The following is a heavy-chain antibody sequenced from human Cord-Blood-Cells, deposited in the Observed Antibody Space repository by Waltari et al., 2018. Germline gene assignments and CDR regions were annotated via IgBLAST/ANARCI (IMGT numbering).Heavy chain of an antibody. CDR2: INHSGST. J-gene: IGHJ6*02. D-gene: IGHD2-2*01. CDR3: ARGWRYCSSTSCYYYYGMDV. Sequence: QVQLQQWGAGLLKPSETLSLTCAVYGGSFSGYYWSWLRQPPGKGMEWIGEINHSGSTNYHPSLKSRVTISVDTSKNQFSLKLSSVTAADTAVYYCARGWRYCSSTSCYYYYGMDVWGQGTTVTVSS. V-gene: IGHV4-34*01. CDR1: GGSFSGYY.